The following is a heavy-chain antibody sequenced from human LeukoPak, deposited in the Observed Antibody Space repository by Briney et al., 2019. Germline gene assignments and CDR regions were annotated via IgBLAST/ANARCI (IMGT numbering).Heavy chain of an antibody. Sequence: ASVKVSCKASGYTFTGYYMHWVRQAPGQGLEWMAWINPNNGGTNNAHKFQGRVTMTRDTSISTAYMELSRLRSDDTAVYYCAKGTDTDYFDYWGQGTLVTVSS. CDR1: GYTFTGYY. J-gene: IGHJ4*02. CDR2: INPNNGGT. D-gene: IGHD3/OR15-3a*01. V-gene: IGHV1-2*07. CDR3: AKGTDTDYFDY.